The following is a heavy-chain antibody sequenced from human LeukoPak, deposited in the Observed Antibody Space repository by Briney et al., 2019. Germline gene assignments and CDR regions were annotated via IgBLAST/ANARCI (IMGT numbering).Heavy chain of an antibody. CDR1: GYTFTGYC. CDR2: INPNSGGT. Sequence: ASVKVSCKASGYTFTGYCMHWMRQAPGQGLEWMGWINPNSGGTKYAQKFQGRVTMTSDASISTAYMELSSLRSDDTAVYYCASRPDQHLLYYFDYWGQGALVTVSS. D-gene: IGHD2-15*01. J-gene: IGHJ4*02. V-gene: IGHV1-2*02. CDR3: ASRPDQHLLYYFDY.